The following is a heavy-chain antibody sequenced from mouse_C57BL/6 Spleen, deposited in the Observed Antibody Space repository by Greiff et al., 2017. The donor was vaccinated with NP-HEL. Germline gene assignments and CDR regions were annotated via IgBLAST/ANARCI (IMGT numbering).Heavy chain of an antibody. J-gene: IGHJ4*01. Sequence: EVNLVESGGDLVKPGGSLKLSCAASGFTFSSYGMSWVRQTPDKRLEWVATISSGGSYTYYPDSVKGRFTISRDNAKNTLYLQMSSLKSEDTAMYYCARQRDDYDGTAMDYWGQGTSVTVSS. V-gene: IGHV5-6*01. D-gene: IGHD2-4*01. CDR1: GFTFSSYG. CDR2: ISSGGSYT. CDR3: ARQRDDYDGTAMDY.